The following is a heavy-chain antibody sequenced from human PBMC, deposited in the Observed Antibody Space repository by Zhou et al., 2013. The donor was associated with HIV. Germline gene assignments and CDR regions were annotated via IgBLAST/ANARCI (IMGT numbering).Heavy chain of an antibody. Sequence: QVQLVQSGAEVKKPGSSVKVSCKTSGGSFATYAIHWVRQAPAQGLEWMGGIIPLFGTPIYAQTFQGRVTFTADRSTTSAYMELSSLRSEDTAVYYCARDGEPLYSSGWDEYFQHWGQGTLVTVSS. CDR2: IIPLFGTP. CDR1: GGSFATYA. D-gene: IGHD6-19*01. V-gene: IGHV1-69*14. CDR3: ARDGEPLYSSGWDEYFQH. J-gene: IGHJ1*01.